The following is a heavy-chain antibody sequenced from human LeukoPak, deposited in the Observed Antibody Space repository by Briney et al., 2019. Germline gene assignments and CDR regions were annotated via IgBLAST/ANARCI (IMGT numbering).Heavy chain of an antibody. Sequence: GGSLRLSCAASGFTFSSYIMNWVRQAPGKGLEWVSYISSSSSTIYYADSVKGRFTISRDNSKNTLYLQMNSLRAEDTAVYYCAKGYGSGSYYGQYYGMDVWGQGTTVTVSS. CDR2: ISSSSSTI. J-gene: IGHJ6*02. V-gene: IGHV3-48*01. CDR1: GFTFSSYI. D-gene: IGHD3-10*01. CDR3: AKGYGSGSYYGQYYGMDV.